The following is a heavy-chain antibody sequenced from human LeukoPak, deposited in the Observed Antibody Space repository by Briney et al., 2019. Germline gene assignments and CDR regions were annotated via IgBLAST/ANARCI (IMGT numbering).Heavy chain of an antibody. CDR1: GGSISSYY. Sequence: KPSETLSLTRTVSGGSISSYYWSWIRQPPGEGLEWIGSLFYSGNTNYNPSLKSRVTISLDTSKNQVSLKLSSVTAADTAVYYCARGSSPFDYWGQGTLVTVSS. J-gene: IGHJ4*02. CDR2: LFYSGNT. V-gene: IGHV4-59*08. CDR3: ARGSSPFDY.